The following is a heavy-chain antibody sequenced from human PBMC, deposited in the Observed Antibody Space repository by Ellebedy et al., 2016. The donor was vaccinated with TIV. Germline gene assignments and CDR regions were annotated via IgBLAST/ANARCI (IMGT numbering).Heavy chain of an antibody. Sequence: GESLKISXAVSGFTFSDYTMHWVRQSTRKGLEWVASIDNAGDTYYPGSVKGRFTISRENAKNSLYLQMNSLRVEDTAVYYCTRFEIISGGGYGMDVWGQGTTVTVSS. D-gene: IGHD3-16*01. CDR3: TRFEIISGGGYGMDV. V-gene: IGHV3-13*01. CDR1: GFTFSDYT. J-gene: IGHJ6*02. CDR2: IDNAGDT.